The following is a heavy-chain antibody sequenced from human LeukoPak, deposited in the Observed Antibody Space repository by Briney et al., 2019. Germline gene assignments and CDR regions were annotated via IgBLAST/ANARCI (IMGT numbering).Heavy chain of an antibody. CDR1: GDSISKYY. Sequence: SETLSLTCTVSGDSISKYYWSWIRQPPGKGLEWIGYIYYSGNTNYNPSLKSRVTMSLETSKNQFSLKLTSVTAADTALYYCARELKVGNTGYYLDYWGQGTLVTVSP. CDR2: IYYSGNT. J-gene: IGHJ4*02. D-gene: IGHD2/OR15-2a*01. CDR3: ARELKVGNTGYYLDY. V-gene: IGHV4-59*01.